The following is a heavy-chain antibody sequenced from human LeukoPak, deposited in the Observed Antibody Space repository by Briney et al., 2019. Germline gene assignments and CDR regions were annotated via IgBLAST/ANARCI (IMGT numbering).Heavy chain of an antibody. V-gene: IGHV3-30*18. CDR1: GFTFNNYG. CDR3: AKGPLRGTAAAIDC. CDR2: ISYDGRNI. J-gene: IGHJ4*02. Sequence: PGGSLRVSCAASGFTFNNYGMHWVRQAPGRGLEWVAVISYDGRNIHYPASVKGRFTISRDISTDTLWLQTDSLRTEDAAVYYCAKGPLRGTAAAIDCWGQGTLVTVSS. D-gene: IGHD2-2*01.